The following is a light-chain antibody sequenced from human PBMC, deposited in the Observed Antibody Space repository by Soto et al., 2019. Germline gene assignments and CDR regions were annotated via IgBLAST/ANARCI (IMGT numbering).Light chain of an antibody. J-gene: IGKJ2*01. V-gene: IGKV3-15*01. CDR1: QDVRTN. Sequence: EVELTHSPATLSVSPGERVTLSCWASQDVRTNIAWYQQKPGQAPRLLIHGASTRATAIPARFSGSGSGTDCTRAVASLHSEDLAGYYSDPYHNWARYT. CDR2: GAS. CDR3: DPYHNWARYT.